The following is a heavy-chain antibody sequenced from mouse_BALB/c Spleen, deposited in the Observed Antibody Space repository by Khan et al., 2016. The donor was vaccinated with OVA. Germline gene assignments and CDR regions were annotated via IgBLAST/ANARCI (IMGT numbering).Heavy chain of an antibody. CDR2: INPSTGYS. V-gene: IGHV1-7*01. Sequence: QVQLQQSGAELAKPGASVKMSCKASGYTFTSYWMHWLKQRPGQGLEWIGYINPSTGYSEYNQKFKDKAKLTAEKSSSTAYMQLSSLTSDDSAVYYCANHGSSSAWFAYWSQGTLVTVSA. CDR1: GYTFTSYW. CDR3: ANHGSSSAWFAY. D-gene: IGHD1-1*01. J-gene: IGHJ3*01.